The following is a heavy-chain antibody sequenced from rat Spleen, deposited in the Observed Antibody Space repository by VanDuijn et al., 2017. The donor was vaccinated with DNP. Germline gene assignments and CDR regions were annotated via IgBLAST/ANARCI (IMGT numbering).Heavy chain of an antibody. J-gene: IGHJ3*01. CDR2: VQSGGST. CDR3: ARSQGYYYDGSYYPFAY. D-gene: IGHD1-12*02. Sequence: VQLVESGGDLVQPSQTLSLTCTVSGFSLTSYHVHWVRQPPGKGLEWMGRVQSGGSTDYNSGLKSRLSISRDTSKSQVFLKMNSVQTEDTAMYFCARSQGYYYDGSYYPFAYWGQGTLVTVSS. CDR1: GFSLTSYH. V-gene: IGHV2-27*01.